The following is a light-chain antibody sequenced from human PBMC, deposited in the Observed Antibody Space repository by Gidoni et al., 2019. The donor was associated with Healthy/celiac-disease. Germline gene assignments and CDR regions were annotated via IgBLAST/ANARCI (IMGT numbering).Light chain of an antibody. CDR3: QSYDSSNHVV. J-gene: IGLJ2*01. Sequence: NFMLTQPHSVSESPGKTVTIACTGSSGSIASNYVQWYQQRTGSDPTTVIYEDNQRPSGVPDRFSGSIDSSSNSASLTIAGLKTEDEADYYCQSYDSSNHVVFGGGTKLTVL. V-gene: IGLV6-57*02. CDR2: EDN. CDR1: SGSIASNY.